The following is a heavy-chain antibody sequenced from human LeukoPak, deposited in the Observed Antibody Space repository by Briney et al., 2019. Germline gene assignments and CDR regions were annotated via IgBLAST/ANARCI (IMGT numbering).Heavy chain of an antibody. CDR2: IYYVGNT. J-gene: IGHJ4*02. CDR3: ARVEVIGSTRYFDY. V-gene: IGHV4-31*03. CDR1: GGSISSGGNY. Sequence: SETPSLTCTVSGGSISSGGNYWSWLRQLPGKGLEWIGYIYYVGNTNYNPSLKSRLSMSVDTSKNQFSLSLTSVTAADTAVYYCARVEVIGSTRYFDYWGQGAMVSVSS. D-gene: IGHD3-16*02.